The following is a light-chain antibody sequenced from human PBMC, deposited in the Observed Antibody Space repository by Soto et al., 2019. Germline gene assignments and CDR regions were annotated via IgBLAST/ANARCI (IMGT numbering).Light chain of an antibody. CDR2: DVS. J-gene: IGLJ2*01. CDR1: NSDIGSYNY. Sequence: QSALTQPASVSGSPGQSITISCTGTNSDIGSYNYVSWYQQHPGKAPKLLIYDVSYRPSGISDRFSGSKSGNTASLTISGLQPEDEADYYCSSYGASSTLFGGGTKLTVL. V-gene: IGLV2-14*03. CDR3: SSYGASSTL.